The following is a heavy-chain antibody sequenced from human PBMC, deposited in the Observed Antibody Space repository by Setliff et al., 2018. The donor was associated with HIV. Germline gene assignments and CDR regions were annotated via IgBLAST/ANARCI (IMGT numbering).Heavy chain of an antibody. D-gene: IGHD6-13*01. Sequence: PSETLSLTCAVYGGSFSGYYWSWIRQPPGKGLEWIGEINHSGNTNYNPSLKSRVTISIDTSKNQFSLKLRSVTAADTAVYYCARIGSGWSVGWFDPWGQGTLVT. V-gene: IGHV4-34*01. J-gene: IGHJ5*02. CDR2: INHSGNT. CDR1: GGSFSGYY. CDR3: ARIGSGWSVGWFDP.